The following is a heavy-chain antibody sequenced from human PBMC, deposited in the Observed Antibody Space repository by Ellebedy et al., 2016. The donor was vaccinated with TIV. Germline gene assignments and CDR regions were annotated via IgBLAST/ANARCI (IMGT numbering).Heavy chain of an antibody. V-gene: IGHV3-7*04. CDR1: GFTFSNSW. J-gene: IGHJ6*02. D-gene: IGHD4-17*01. CDR2: IKQDGSEK. CDR3: ARYDYGDSALYYYGMDV. Sequence: GESLKISCVTSGFTFSNSWMSWVRQAPGKGLEWVANIKQDGSEKYYVDSVKGRFTISRDNAKNSLYLQMNSLRAEDTAVYYCARYDYGDSALYYYGMDVWGQGTTVTVSS.